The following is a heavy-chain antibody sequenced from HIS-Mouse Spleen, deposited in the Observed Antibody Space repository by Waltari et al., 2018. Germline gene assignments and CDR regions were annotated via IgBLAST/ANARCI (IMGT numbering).Heavy chain of an antibody. CDR1: GFTFGSYA. CDR3: ARDQGGYQMRPFDAFDI. CDR2: ISYDGSNK. D-gene: IGHD5-12*01. J-gene: IGHJ3*02. V-gene: IGHV3-30-3*01. Sequence: QVQLVESGGGVVQPGRSLRLSCAASGFTFGSYAIPWLRQAPGKGLEWVAVISYDGSNKYYADSVKGRFTISRDNSKNTLYLQMNSLRAEDTAVYYCARDQGGYQMRPFDAFDIWGQGTMVTVSS.